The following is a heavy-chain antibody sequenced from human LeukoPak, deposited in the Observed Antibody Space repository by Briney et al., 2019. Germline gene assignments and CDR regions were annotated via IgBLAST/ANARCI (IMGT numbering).Heavy chain of an antibody. Sequence: SETLSLTCTVSGGSISSDYWSWIRQPPGKRLEWIGYIYYSGSTNYNPSLKSRVTISVDMAKNQFSLKLSSVTAADTAVYYCASVSMVQGVISHDAFDIWGQGTMVTVSS. CDR2: IYYSGST. V-gene: IGHV4-59*12. CDR1: GGSISSDY. CDR3: ASVSMVQGVISHDAFDI. D-gene: IGHD3-10*01. J-gene: IGHJ3*02.